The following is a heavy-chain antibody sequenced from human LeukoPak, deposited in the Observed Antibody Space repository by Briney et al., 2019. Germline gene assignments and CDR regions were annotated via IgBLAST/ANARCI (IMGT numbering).Heavy chain of an antibody. CDR1: GGSISSSSYH. D-gene: IGHD2-15*01. CDR3: ARVVVVAASSGPDYFDY. CDR2: IYYSGST. J-gene: IGHJ4*02. Sequence: PSETLSLTCTVSGGSISSSSYHWGWIRQPPGKGLEWIGSIYYSGSTYYNPSLKSRVTILVDTSKNQFSLKLSSVTAADTAVYYCARVVVVAASSGPDYFDYWGQGTLVTVSS. V-gene: IGHV4-39*07.